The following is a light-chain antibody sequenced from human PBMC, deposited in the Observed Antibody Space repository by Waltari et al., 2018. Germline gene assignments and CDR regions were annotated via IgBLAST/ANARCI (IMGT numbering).Light chain of an antibody. CDR2: EVL. Sequence: QSALTQPASVSGSPGQSVPISCTGTSSNVGFYNLVSWYQHHPDKAPKLMIYEVLERPSGISNRFSGSKSGDTASLRISGLRAEDEADYYCCSDAGRNVGVFGGGTKLTGL. J-gene: IGLJ3*02. V-gene: IGLV2-23*02. CDR1: SSNVGFYNL. CDR3: CSDAGRNVGV.